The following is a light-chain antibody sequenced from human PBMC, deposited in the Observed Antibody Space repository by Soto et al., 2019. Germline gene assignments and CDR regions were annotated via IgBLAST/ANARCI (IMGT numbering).Light chain of an antibody. V-gene: IGLV2-14*03. CDR1: SSDIGGYNY. CDR2: DVS. Sequence: QSVLTQPASVSGSPGQSITISCTGTSSDIGGYNYVSWYQQHPGKAPKLIIYDVSNRPSGVSNRFSGSKSGNTASLTISGLQAEDEADYYCNSYTTSSALYVFGTGTQLTVL. J-gene: IGLJ1*01. CDR3: NSYTTSSALYV.